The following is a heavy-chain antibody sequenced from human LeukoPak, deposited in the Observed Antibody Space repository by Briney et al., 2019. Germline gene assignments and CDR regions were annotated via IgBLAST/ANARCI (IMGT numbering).Heavy chain of an antibody. CDR1: GYTFTNYG. J-gene: IGHJ4*02. CDR2: ISTYNGNT. D-gene: IGHD3-16*01. CDR3: ARGGSTFDY. Sequence: ASVKVSCKASGYTFTNYGINWVRQAQASGQGLEWMGWISTYNGNTNYAQRFQDRVTMTTDTSTSTAYMELRSLRSDDTAVYYCARGGSTFDYWGQGTLVTVSS. V-gene: IGHV1-18*01.